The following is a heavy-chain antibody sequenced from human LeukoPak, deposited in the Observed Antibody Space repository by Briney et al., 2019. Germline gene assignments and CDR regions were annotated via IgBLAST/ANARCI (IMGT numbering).Heavy chain of an antibody. V-gene: IGHV3-21*01. CDR2: VSSSSSYI. CDR3: ASQEGLRDGYNWRGYYYYYYMDV. CDR1: GFTFSGYS. D-gene: IGHD5-24*01. J-gene: IGHJ6*03. Sequence: GGSLRLSCAASGFTFSGYSMNWVRQAPGKGLEWVSSVSSSSSYIYYADSVKGRFTISRDNAKNSLYLQMNSLRAEDTAVYYCASQEGLRDGYNWRGYYYYYYMDVWGKGTTVTVSS.